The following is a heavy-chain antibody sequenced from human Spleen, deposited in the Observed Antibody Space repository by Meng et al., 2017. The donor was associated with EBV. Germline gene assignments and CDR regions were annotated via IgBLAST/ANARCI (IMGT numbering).Heavy chain of an antibody. J-gene: IGHJ1*01. CDR1: GASISSSNY. D-gene: IGHD1-14*01. Sequence: VHSHVAAPGLVHPSRTLSLTCPVSGASISSSNYYSCCIQPPPKRQEWMGDILYTRSTTYNPPPHNRLTISFDTSSNHFSLNLSPSTSAATTTVYCTSTGASLSPPSWGQGTLVTVSS. CDR3: TSTGASLSPPS. CDR2: ILYTRST. V-gene: IGHV4-4*02.